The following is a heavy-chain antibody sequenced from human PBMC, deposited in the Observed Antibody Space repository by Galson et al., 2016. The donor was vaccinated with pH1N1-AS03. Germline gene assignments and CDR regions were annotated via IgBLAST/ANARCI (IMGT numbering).Heavy chain of an antibody. D-gene: IGHD3-22*01. CDR3: ARDRHYDSSGRYFYESEH. Sequence: SVKVSCKASGSTFSNYAISWMRQAPGQGLEWMGGIHPIFGTPSHAQKFRGRLTVTADASTSAAYMELSSLTSEDTAIYYCARDRHYDSSGRYFYESEHWGQGTLVIVSS. V-gene: IGHV1-69*13. CDR2: IHPIFGTP. J-gene: IGHJ4*02. CDR1: GSTFSNYA.